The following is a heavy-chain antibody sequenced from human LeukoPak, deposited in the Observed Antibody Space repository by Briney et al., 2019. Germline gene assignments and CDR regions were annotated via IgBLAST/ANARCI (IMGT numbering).Heavy chain of an antibody. CDR1: GVTFSSYG. Sequence: GRSLSLPCAASGVTFSSYGMHWVRQAPGKGLEWMAVISYDGSNTYYADPVKGRSTFSRSYSKNFLFLQMNSPTAEATVVYYCAKPYYYGSRSYMDYWGEGALVTVSS. D-gene: IGHD3-10*01. V-gene: IGHV3-30*18. J-gene: IGHJ4*02. CDR3: AKPYYYGSRSYMDY. CDR2: ISYDGSNT.